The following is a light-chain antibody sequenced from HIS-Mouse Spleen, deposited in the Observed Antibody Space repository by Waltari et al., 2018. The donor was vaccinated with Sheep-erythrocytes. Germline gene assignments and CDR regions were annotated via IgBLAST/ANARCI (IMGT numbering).Light chain of an antibody. CDR2: YDD. CDR3: AAWDDSLNGWV. J-gene: IGLJ3*02. V-gene: IGLV1-36*01. Sequence: QSVLTQPPSVSEAPRQRVTIPCSGSSSNIGNNAVHWYQQLPGKATKLLIYYDDLLPSGVSDRFSGSKSGTSASLAISGLQSEDEADYYCAAWDDSLNGWVFGGGTKLTVL. CDR1: SSNIGNNA.